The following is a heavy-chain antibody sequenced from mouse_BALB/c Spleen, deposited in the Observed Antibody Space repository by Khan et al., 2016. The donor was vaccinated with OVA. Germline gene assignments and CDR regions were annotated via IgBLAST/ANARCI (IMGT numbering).Heavy chain of an antibody. D-gene: IGHD1-1*02. CDR3: TRSGYGAFAY. Sequence: QIQLVQSGAELVKPGASVRLSCKASGYTFTSYYLYWVKQRPGHGLEWIGDINPSNGGTNFNENFKTKATLTVDKSSSTAYMQLSSLTSEDSAVDYCTRSGYGAFAYWGQGTLVTVSA. V-gene: IGHV1S81*02. CDR1: GYTFTSYY. J-gene: IGHJ3*01. CDR2: INPSNGGT.